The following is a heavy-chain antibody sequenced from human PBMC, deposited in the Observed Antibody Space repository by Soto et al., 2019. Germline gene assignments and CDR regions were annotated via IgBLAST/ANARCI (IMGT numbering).Heavy chain of an antibody. Sequence: QVQLVQSGAEVKKPGSSVKVSCKASGGIFSTYAISWLRQAPGQGLEWMGGIIPLFGTPNYAQRFQGRVTITADDSTSTAYMELRRLRSDDTAVYYCARDRDDYGSGNYYNRIDFWGQGTLVTVSS. J-gene: IGHJ4*02. CDR1: GGIFSTYA. D-gene: IGHD3-10*01. CDR3: ARDRDDYGSGNYYNRIDF. V-gene: IGHV1-69*01. CDR2: IIPLFGTP.